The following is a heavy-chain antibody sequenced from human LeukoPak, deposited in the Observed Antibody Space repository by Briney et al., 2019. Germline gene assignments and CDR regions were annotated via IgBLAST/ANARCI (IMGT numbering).Heavy chain of an antibody. D-gene: IGHD3-3*01. J-gene: IGHJ5*02. Sequence: TPSETLSLTCTVSGGSISSYYWSWIRQPAGKGLEWIGRIYTSGSTNYNPSLKSRVTMSVDTSKNQFSLKLSSVTAADTAVYYCARDRHYDFWSGYKSENWFDPWGQGTLVTVSS. CDR3: ARDRHYDFWSGYKSENWFDP. CDR1: GGSISSYY. V-gene: IGHV4-4*07. CDR2: IYTSGST.